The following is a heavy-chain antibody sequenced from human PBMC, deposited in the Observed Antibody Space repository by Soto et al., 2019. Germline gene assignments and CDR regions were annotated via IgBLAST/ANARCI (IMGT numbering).Heavy chain of an antibody. V-gene: IGHV3-7*01. J-gene: IGHJ4*02. Sequence: EVQLVESGGGLVQPGGSLRLSCAASGFTFSSYWMSWFSQAPGKGLEWVANIKQDGSEKYYVDSVKGRFTISRDNAKNSLYLPMNSLRAEDTAVDYCARSGLRSAGFWGQGTLVTVSS. CDR3: ARSGLRSAGF. CDR2: IKQDGSEK. D-gene: IGHD1-26*01. CDR1: GFTFSSYW.